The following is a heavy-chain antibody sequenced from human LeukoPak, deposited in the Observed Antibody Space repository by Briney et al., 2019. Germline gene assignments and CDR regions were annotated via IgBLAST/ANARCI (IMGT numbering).Heavy chain of an antibody. CDR3: ARRKMITFGSPYFDY. CDR2: INHSGST. CDR1: GGSISSGSYY. J-gene: IGHJ4*02. Sequence: PSETLSLTCTVSGGSISSGSYYWSWIRQPPGKGLEWIGEINHSGSTNYNPSLKSRVTISVDTSKNQFSLKLSSVTAADTAVYYCARRKMITFGSPYFDYWGQGTLVTVSS. D-gene: IGHD3-16*01. V-gene: IGHV4-39*07.